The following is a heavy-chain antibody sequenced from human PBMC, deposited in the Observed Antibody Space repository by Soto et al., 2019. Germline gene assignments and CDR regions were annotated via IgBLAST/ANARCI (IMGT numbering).Heavy chain of an antibody. V-gene: IGHV4-39*01. D-gene: IGHD3-16*02. CDR1: GGSISSSSYY. CDR3: ARSIVIAYYYAYMAN. Sequence: SETLSLTCTVSGGSISSSSYYWGWIRQPPGKGLEWIGSIYYSGSTYYNPSLKSRVTISVDTFKNQFSLKLSAVTAADTAVYYCARSIVIAYYYAYMANWPPETMDTVSS. CDR2: IYYSGST. J-gene: IGHJ4*01.